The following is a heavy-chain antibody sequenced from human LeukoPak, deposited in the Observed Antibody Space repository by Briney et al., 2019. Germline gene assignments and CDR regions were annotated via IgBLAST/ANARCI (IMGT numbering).Heavy chain of an antibody. CDR2: INSDGSST. D-gene: IGHD3-22*01. J-gene: IGHJ4*02. Sequence: GGSLRLSCAASGFTFSSYWMHWVRQAPGKGLVWVSRINSDGSSTSYADSVKGRFAISRDNAKNTLYLQMNSLGAEDTAVYYCASGDYDSSGYYYLSRDYWGQGTLVTVSS. CDR3: ASGDYDSSGYYYLSRDY. V-gene: IGHV3-74*01. CDR1: GFTFSSYW.